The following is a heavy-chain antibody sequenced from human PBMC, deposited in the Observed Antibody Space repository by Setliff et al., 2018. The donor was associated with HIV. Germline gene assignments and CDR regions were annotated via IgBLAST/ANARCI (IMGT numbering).Heavy chain of an antibody. CDR2: INVGKGDT. D-gene: IGHD1-26*01. V-gene: IGHV1-3*01. J-gene: IGHJ4*01. CDR3: ARGALLAVFDFDH. CDR1: GYTFTTYS. Sequence: ASVKVSCKASGYTFTTYSLHWVRQAPGQSLEWMGWINVGKGDTKYSQDLQGRITITRDTTANTAYMELSSLRSDDTAVYFCARGALLAVFDFDHWGRGTQVTVPQ.